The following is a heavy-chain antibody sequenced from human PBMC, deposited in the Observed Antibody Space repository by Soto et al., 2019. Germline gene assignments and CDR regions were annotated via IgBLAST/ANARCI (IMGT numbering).Heavy chain of an antibody. Sequence: PGGSLRLSCAASGFTFSSYAMSWVRQAPGKGLEWVGRIKSKGHGGTTDFAAPVRGRFAISRDDSRNLVYMQMNSLNTEDTAVYYCTTDSYTSVIVVRFDYWGHGTLVTVSS. CDR1: GFTFSSYA. D-gene: IGHD3-22*01. J-gene: IGHJ4*01. CDR2: IKSKGHGGTT. V-gene: IGHV3-15*05. CDR3: TTDSYTSVIVVRFDY.